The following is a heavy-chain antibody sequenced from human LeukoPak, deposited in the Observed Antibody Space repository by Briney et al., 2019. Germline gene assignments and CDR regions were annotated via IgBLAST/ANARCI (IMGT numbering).Heavy chain of an antibody. CDR3: ARHVSPGPYFDY. CDR2: INHSGST. Sequence: SETLSLTCAVYGGSFSGYYWSWIRQPPGKELEWIGEINHSGSTNYNPSLKSRVTISVDTSKNQFSLKLSSVTAADTAVYYCARHVSPGPYFDYWGQGTLVTASS. CDR1: GGSFSGYY. J-gene: IGHJ4*02. V-gene: IGHV4-34*01.